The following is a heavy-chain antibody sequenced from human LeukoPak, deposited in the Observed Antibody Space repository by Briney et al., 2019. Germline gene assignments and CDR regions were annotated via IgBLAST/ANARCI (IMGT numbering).Heavy chain of an antibody. CDR1: GFTFGGYW. CDR2: INSDGGRT. Sequence: QPGGSLRLSCAASGFTFGGYWMHWARQAPGKGLVWVSRINSDGGRTIYADSVKGRFPVSRDNAKNTLYLQMNSLRAEDTAVYYCARVGAIVARLPHFDYWGQGTLVTVSS. D-gene: IGHD5-12*01. J-gene: IGHJ4*02. V-gene: IGHV3-74*01. CDR3: ARVGAIVARLPHFDY.